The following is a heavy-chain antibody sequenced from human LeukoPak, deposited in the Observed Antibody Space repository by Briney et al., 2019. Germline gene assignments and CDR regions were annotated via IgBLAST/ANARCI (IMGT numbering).Heavy chain of an antibody. J-gene: IGHJ6*03. CDR3: ASTSPSHYLGFGELGTYYYYYMDV. V-gene: IGHV5-51*01. CDR2: IYPGDSDA. CDR1: GYSFTSYW. Sequence: GESLKISCKGSGYSFTSYWIGWVRQMPGKGLKWMGIIYPGDSDARYSPSFQGQVTISADKSISTAYMELSRLRSDDTAVYYCASTSPSHYLGFGELGTYYYYYMDVWGKGTTVTISS. D-gene: IGHD3-10*01.